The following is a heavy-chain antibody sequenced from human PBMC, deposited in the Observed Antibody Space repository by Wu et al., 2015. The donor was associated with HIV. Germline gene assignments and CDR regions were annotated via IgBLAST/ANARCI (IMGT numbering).Heavy chain of an antibody. CDR3: ARGRGMVRGLPYYGMDV. CDR2: IIPIFGTA. V-gene: IGHV1-69*05. D-gene: IGHD3-10*01. CDR1: GGTFSSYA. J-gene: IGHJ6*02. Sequence: QVQLVQSGAEVKKPGSSVKVSCKASGGTFSSYAISWVRQAPGQGLEWMGGIIPIFGTANYAQKFQGRVTITTDESTSTAYMELSSLRSEDTAVYYCARGRGMVRGLPYYGMDVWGQGTTGHRLL.